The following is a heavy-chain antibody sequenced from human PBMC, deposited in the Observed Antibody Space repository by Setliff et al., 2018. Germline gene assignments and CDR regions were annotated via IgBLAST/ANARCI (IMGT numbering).Heavy chain of an antibody. CDR1: GYTFTSYG. J-gene: IGHJ6*02. CDR2: ISAYNGNT. Sequence: VSVKVSCKASGYTFTSYGISWVRQAPGQGLEWMGWISAYNGNTNYAQKLQGRVTMTTDTSTSTAYMELRSLRSDDTAVYYCARDLYSSGWYGIDYYYYYGMDVWGQGTTVTVSS. D-gene: IGHD6-19*01. CDR3: ARDLYSSGWYGIDYYYYYGMDV. V-gene: IGHV1-18*01.